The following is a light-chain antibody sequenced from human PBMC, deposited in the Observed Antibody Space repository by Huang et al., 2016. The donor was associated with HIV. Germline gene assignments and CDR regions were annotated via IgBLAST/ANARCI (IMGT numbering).Light chain of an antibody. J-gene: IGKJ4*01. CDR3: MQSLQSLT. CDR2: MAS. V-gene: IGKV2-28*01. Sequence: DIVMTQSPLSLPVTPGEPASISCRSSQSLVHDNGYSYLDWYLQKPWQSPQVLIYMASVRAPGIPDRFSGGGSGTNFTLEINRVDAEDVGTYYCMQSLQSLTVGGGTRLEIK. CDR1: QSLVHDNGYSY.